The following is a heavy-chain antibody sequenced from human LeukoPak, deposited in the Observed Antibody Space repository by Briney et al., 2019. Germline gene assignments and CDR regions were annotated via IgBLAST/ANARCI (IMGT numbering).Heavy chain of an antibody. V-gene: IGHV1-2*02. Sequence: GASVKVSCKASGYTFTGYYMHWVRQAPGQGLEWMGWINPNSGGTNYAQKFQGRVTMTRDTSISAAYMELSRLRSDDTAVYYCARDGDYYDSSGSPPGWFDPWGQGTLVTVSS. CDR3: ARDGDYYDSSGSPPGWFDP. CDR2: INPNSGGT. CDR1: GYTFTGYY. D-gene: IGHD3-22*01. J-gene: IGHJ5*02.